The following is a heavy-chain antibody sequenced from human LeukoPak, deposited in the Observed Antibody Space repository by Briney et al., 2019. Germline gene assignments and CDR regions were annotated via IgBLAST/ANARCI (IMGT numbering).Heavy chain of an antibody. V-gene: IGHV4-4*09. Sequence: PSETLSLTCTVSGGSTSSYYWGWIRQPPGKGLEWIGYIYTSGSTNYNPSLKSRVTISVDTSENQFSLKLSSVTAADTAVYYCARLTYDFWSDHQYYYYMDVWGEGTTVTVSS. CDR1: GGSTSSYY. J-gene: IGHJ6*03. CDR3: ARLTYDFWSDHQYYYYMDV. CDR2: IYTSGST. D-gene: IGHD3-3*01.